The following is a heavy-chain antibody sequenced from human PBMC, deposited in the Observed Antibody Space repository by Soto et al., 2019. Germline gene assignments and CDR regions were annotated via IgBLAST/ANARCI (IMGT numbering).Heavy chain of an antibody. J-gene: IGHJ6*02. CDR3: ARGYTGYEKRYGMDV. Sequence: QVQLVQSGAEVKKPGASVKVSCKASGYTSTHYDINWVRQATGQGLEWMGWMNPNSGNTVYAQKYMGRVTMTRDTSKSTAYMELSSLTSDDTAVYYCARGYTGYEKRYGMDVWGQGTTVTVSS. V-gene: IGHV1-8*01. CDR2: MNPNSGNT. D-gene: IGHD5-12*01. CDR1: GYTSTHYD.